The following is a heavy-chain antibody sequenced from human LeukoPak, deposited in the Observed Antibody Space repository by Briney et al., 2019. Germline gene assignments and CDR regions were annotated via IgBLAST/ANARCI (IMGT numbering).Heavy chain of an antibody. CDR1: GYNFMTYW. J-gene: IGHJ3*02. Sequence: GESLQISCKSSGYNFMTYWIGWVRPMPGKGLEWMGIIYPGDSETRYSPSFQGQVTISADKSISTAYLQWSSLKASDTAIYYCARRLGGAVAGWAFDIWGQGTMVTVSS. CDR3: ARRLGGAVAGWAFDI. CDR2: IYPGDSET. D-gene: IGHD6-19*01. V-gene: IGHV5-51*01.